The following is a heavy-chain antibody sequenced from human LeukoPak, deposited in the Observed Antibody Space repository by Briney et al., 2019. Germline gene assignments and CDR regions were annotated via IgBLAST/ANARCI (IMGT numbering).Heavy chain of an antibody. V-gene: IGHV3-33*01. D-gene: IGHD5-24*01. Sequence: PPGGSLRLSCAASGFTFSTYAMHWVRQAPGKGLEWVAVLYYDGSNKYFADSVKGRFTISRDNSKNTLYLQMNSLRAEDTSVYYCARGSGERWLQSGAFDIWGRGTMVTVSS. CDR2: LYYDGSNK. CDR1: GFTFSTYA. J-gene: IGHJ3*02. CDR3: ARGSGERWLQSGAFDI.